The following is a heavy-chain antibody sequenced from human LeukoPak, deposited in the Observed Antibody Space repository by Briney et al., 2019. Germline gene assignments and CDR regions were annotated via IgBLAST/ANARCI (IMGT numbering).Heavy chain of an antibody. CDR2: ISGSGGST. D-gene: IGHD3-10*01. J-gene: IGHJ4*02. CDR1: GFTFSRYA. CDR3: AKAPHYYAALYYFDY. V-gene: IGHV3-23*01. Sequence: PGGSLRLSCAASGFTFSRYAMSWVPQAPGKGREGVSAISGSGGSTYYADSVKGRFTISRDNSKNTLYLQMNSLRAEDTAVYYCAKAPHYYAALYYFDYWGQGTLVTVSS.